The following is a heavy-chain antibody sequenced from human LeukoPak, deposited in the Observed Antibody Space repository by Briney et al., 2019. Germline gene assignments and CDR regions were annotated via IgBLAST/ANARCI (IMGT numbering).Heavy chain of an antibody. CDR2: IYYSGST. V-gene: IGHV4-59*01. CDR1: GGSISGYY. Sequence: KASETLSLTCTVSGGSISGYYWSWLRQPPGKGLEWIGYIYYSGSTNYNPSLKSRVTISVDTSKNQFSLKLSSVTAADTAVYYCAREGYSCSVWFDPWGQGTLVTVS. D-gene: IGHD6-6*01. J-gene: IGHJ5*02. CDR3: AREGYSCSVWFDP.